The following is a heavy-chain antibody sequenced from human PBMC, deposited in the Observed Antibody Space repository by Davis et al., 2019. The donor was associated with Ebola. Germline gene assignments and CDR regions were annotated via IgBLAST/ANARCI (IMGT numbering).Heavy chain of an antibody. CDR1: GFTVSSNY. Sequence: GESLKISCATSGFTVSSNYMSWVRQAPGKGLEWVSVIYSGGCAYYADSVKGRFTISRDKSKNTLYLQMNSLRAEDTAVYYCARVRNGDYHYWGQGTLVTISS. V-gene: IGHV3-53*01. J-gene: IGHJ4*02. D-gene: IGHD4-17*01. CDR3: ARVRNGDYHY. CDR2: IYSGGCA.